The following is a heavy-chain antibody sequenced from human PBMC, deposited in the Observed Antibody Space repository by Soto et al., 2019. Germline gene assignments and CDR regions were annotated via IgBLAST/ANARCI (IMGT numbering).Heavy chain of an antibody. CDR3: ARNAYQLPNFSYYYGMDV. V-gene: IGHV4-39*01. CDR1: GGSISRSNYN. J-gene: IGHJ6*02. Sequence: SETLSLTCIVSGGSISRSNYNWGWIRQTPGKGLEWIGSVFYNGNTYYNPSLQSRVFISADTSKNQFSLDLTSVTAADSAIYYCARNAYQLPNFSYYYGMDVWGHGTSVTVSS. CDR2: VFYNGNT. D-gene: IGHD2-2*01.